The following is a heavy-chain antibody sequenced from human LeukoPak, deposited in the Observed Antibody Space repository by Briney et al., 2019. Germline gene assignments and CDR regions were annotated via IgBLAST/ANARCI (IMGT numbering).Heavy chain of an antibody. J-gene: IGHJ4*02. CDR1: GFTFSSYA. D-gene: IGHD6-25*01. CDR2: ISYDGSNK. CDR3: ARDRIAAGFDY. Sequence: GGSLRLSCAASGFTFSSYAMHWVRQAPGKGLEWVAVISYDGSNKYYADSVKGRFTISRDNSKNTLDLQMNSLRAEDTAVYYCARDRIAAGFDYWGQGTLVTVSS. V-gene: IGHV3-30-3*01.